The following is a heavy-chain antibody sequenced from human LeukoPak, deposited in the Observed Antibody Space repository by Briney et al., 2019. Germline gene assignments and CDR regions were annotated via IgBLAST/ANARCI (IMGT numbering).Heavy chain of an antibody. CDR1: GFTFSIYD. CDR3: AKVGVAGGYYWFDP. Sequence: PGGSLRLSCAASGFTFSIYDMTWVRQAPGKGLEWVSVISGSGDSTYYADSVKGRFTISRDNSKNTLYLQMNSLRAEDTAIYYCAKVGVAGGYYWFDPWGQGTLVTVSS. CDR2: ISGSGDST. D-gene: IGHD6-19*01. J-gene: IGHJ5*02. V-gene: IGHV3-23*01.